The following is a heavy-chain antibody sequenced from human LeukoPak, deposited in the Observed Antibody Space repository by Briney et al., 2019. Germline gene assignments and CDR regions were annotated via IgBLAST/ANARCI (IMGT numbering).Heavy chain of an antibody. CDR3: AKSGGYGLIDY. CDR1: GGSISSYY. D-gene: IGHD6-25*01. Sequence: SETLSLTCTASGGSISSYYWSWVRQPPGKGLEWIGFVYYTGSTNYSPSLKSRVTISVDTSKNQVSLKMSSVTAADTAVYYCAKSGGYGLIDYWGQGTLVTVSS. J-gene: IGHJ4*01. CDR2: VYYTGST. V-gene: IGHV4-59*08.